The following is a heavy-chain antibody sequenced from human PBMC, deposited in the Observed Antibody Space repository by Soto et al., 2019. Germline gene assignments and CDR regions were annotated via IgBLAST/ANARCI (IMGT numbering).Heavy chain of an antibody. J-gene: IGHJ4*02. CDR2: ISWNSDAL. CDR3: AKGAIQLWFTVDY. Sequence: EVQLVESRGGLVQPGRSLRLSCAASGFKFEDYAMHWVRQVPGKGLEYVSGISWNSDALDYVDSVKGRFTISRDNAKKSLYLEMNNLRVEDTALYYCAKGAIQLWFTVDYLGQGTLVTVSS. D-gene: IGHD5-18*01. V-gene: IGHV3-9*01. CDR1: GFKFEDYA.